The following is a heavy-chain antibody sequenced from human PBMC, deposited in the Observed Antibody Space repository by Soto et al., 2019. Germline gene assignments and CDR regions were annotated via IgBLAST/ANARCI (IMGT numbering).Heavy chain of an antibody. Sequence: GGSLRLSCAASGFTFSSYWMSWVRQAPGKGLEWVANIKQDGSEKYYVDSMKGRFTISRDNAKNSLYLQMNSLRAEDTAVYYCARVKQLEDYYYMDVWGKGTTVTVSS. CDR1: GFTFSSYW. J-gene: IGHJ6*03. V-gene: IGHV3-7*01. D-gene: IGHD6-6*01. CDR3: ARVKQLEDYYYMDV. CDR2: IKQDGSEK.